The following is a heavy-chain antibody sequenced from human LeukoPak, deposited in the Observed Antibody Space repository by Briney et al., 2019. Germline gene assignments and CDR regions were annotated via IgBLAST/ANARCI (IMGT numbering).Heavy chain of an antibody. Sequence: PSQTLSLTCTVSGGSISSGGYYWSWIRQHPGKGLEWIGYIYYSGSTYYDPSLKSRVTISVDTPKNQFSLKLSSVTAADTAVYYCARGVADPQGHFDYWGQGTLVTVSS. V-gene: IGHV4-31*03. CDR2: IYYSGST. CDR1: GGSISSGGYY. J-gene: IGHJ4*02. D-gene: IGHD3-3*01. CDR3: ARGVADPQGHFDY.